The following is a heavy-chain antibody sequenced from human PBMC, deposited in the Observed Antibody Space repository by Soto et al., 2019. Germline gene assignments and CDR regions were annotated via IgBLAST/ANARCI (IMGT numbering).Heavy chain of an antibody. V-gene: IGHV1-8*01. CDR2: MNPNSGNT. J-gene: IGHJ5*02. CDR3: ARAIVVVPAAIPFDP. Sequence: ASVKVSCKASGYTFTSYDINWVRQATGQGLEWMGWMNPNSGNTGYAQKFQGRVTMTRNTSISTAYMELSSLRSEDAAVYYCARAIVVVPAAIPFDPWGQGTRVTVSS. D-gene: IGHD2-2*02. CDR1: GYTFTSYD.